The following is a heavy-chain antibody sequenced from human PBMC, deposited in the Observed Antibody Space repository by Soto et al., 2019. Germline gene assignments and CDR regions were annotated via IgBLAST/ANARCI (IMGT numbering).Heavy chain of an antibody. CDR3: ARGNSGYDFRGLFSY. CDR1: GGSISSSSYY. V-gene: IGHV4-39*01. D-gene: IGHD5-12*01. CDR2: IYYSGST. Sequence: SETLSLTCTVSGGSISSSSYYWGWIRQPPGKGLEWIGSIYYSGSTYYNPSLKSRVTISVDTSKNQFSLKLSSVTAADTAVYYCARGNSGYDFRGLFSYWGQGTLVTVSS. J-gene: IGHJ4*02.